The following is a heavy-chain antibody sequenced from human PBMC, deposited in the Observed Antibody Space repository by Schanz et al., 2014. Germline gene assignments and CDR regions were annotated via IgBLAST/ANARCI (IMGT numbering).Heavy chain of an antibody. CDR2: ISGGGGTT. CDR1: GFGFSSYS. V-gene: IGHV3-23*04. D-gene: IGHD5-12*01. CDR3: ARKVVATIGGYYDN. Sequence: EVQLVESGGGLVQPGGSLRLSCAASGFGFSSYSMNWVRQAPGKGLEWVSAISGGGGTTYYADSVKGRFTISRDNSKNTLYLQMNSLRAEDTAVYYCARKVVATIGGYYDNWGQGTLVIVSS. J-gene: IGHJ4*02.